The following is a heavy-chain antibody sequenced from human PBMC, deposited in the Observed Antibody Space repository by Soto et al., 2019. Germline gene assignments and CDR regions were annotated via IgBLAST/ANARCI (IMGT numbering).Heavy chain of an antibody. Sequence: PGGSLRLSCAASGFTFSSYAMSWVRQAPGKGLEWVSAISGSGGSTYYADSVKGRFTISRDNSMNTLYLQMNSLRAEDTAIYYCANLRVLMVFDYWGQGTLVTVSS. CDR3: ANLRVLMVFDY. CDR2: ISGSGGST. V-gene: IGHV3-23*01. J-gene: IGHJ4*02. D-gene: IGHD2-8*01. CDR1: GFTFSSYA.